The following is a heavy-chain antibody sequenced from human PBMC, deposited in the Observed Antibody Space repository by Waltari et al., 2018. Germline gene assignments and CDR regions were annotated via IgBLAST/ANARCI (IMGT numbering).Heavy chain of an antibody. V-gene: IGHV1-8*01. CDR1: GYTFTSYD. CDR2: MNPNSGNT. J-gene: IGHJ6*02. Sequence: QVQLVQSGAEVKKPGASVKVSCKASGYTFTSYDINWVRQATGQGLEWMGWMNPNSGNTGYAQKFQGRVTMTRNTSISTAYMELSSLRSEDTAVYYCARDLALSQWLRSYYYYYGMDVWGQGTTVTVSS. CDR3: ARDLALSQWLRSYYYYYGMDV. D-gene: IGHD5-12*01.